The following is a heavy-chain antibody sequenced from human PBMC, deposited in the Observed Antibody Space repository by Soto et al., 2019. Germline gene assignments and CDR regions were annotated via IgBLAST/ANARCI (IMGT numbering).Heavy chain of an antibody. V-gene: IGHV2-5*02. J-gene: IGHJ4*02. CDR2: IHWDDDE. D-gene: IGHD2-2*01. CDR3: AHGSCSSADCYPNPYLDY. CDR1: GFSLSTTAEG. Sequence: QITLKESGPTLVKPTQTLTLTCTFSGFSLSTTAEGVGWIRQPPGKALEWLALIHWDDDERYSPSLKSRLTITKDTSKNQVVLTMTNVDPVDTATYYCAHGSCSSADCYPNPYLDYWGQGILVTVSS.